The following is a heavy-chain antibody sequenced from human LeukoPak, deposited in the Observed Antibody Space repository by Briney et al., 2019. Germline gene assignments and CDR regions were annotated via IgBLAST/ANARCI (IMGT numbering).Heavy chain of an antibody. Sequence: GGSLRLSCAASGFTFSSYSMNWVRQAPGKGLEWVSSISSSSSYIYYADSVKGRFTISRDNAKNSLYLQMNSLRAEDTAVYYCARVSVLVRGVIDYWGQGTLVTVSS. CDR1: GFTFSSYS. CDR2: ISSSSSYI. CDR3: ARVSVLVRGVIDY. D-gene: IGHD3-10*01. V-gene: IGHV3-21*01. J-gene: IGHJ4*02.